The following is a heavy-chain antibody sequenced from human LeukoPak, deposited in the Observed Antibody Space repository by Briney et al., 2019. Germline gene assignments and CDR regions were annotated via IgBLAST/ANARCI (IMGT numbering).Heavy chain of an antibody. CDR1: GYTFITYG. J-gene: IGHJ4*02. CDR2: ISTYNGDT. V-gene: IGHV1-18*01. CDR3: ARRGSVDTPMSNWEWWH. D-gene: IGHD5-18*01. Sequence: ASVKVSCKASGYTFITYGISWLRQAPGQGLEWMGWISTYNGDTNYAQKFQGRVTLTTDTSTSTVYMELRGLRSGDTAVYYCARRGSVDTPMSNWEWWHWGQGTLVTVSS.